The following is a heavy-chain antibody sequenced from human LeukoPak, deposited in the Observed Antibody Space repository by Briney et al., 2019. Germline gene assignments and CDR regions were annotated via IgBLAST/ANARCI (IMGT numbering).Heavy chain of an antibody. D-gene: IGHD6-13*01. CDR3: ARDSAAGTIDY. J-gene: IGHJ4*02. CDR2: ISSSSSYI. CDR1: GCTFSSYS. Sequence: GGSLRLSCAASGCTFSSYSMNWVRQAPGKGLEWVSSISSSSSYIYYADSVKGRFTISRDNAKNSLYLQMNSLRAEDTAVYYCARDSAAGTIDYWGQGTLVTVSS. V-gene: IGHV3-21*01.